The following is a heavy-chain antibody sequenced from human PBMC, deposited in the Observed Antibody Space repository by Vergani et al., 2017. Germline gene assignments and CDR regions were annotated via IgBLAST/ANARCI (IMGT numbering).Heavy chain of an antibody. D-gene: IGHD3-3*01. CDR1: GYSFSSYW. J-gene: IGHJ3*02. CDR3: ARLGDGYYYHGFDI. CDR2: IHPGDSAA. V-gene: IGHV5-51*03. Sequence: EGQLEQSGAEVKKPGESLKISCKGSGYSFSSYWIGWLRQMPGKGLEWMGIIHPGDSAAKYSPSFEGQVTFSADKSIDTAYLQWYSLQASDTAMYYCARLGDGYYYHGFDIWGQGTAVTVSS.